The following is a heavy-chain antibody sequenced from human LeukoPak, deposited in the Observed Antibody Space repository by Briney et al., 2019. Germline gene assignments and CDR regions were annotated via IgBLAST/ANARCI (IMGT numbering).Heavy chain of an antibody. V-gene: IGHV1-69*05. Sequence: ASVKASCKASGGTFSSYAISWVRQAPGQGLEWMGGIIPIFGTANYAQKFQGRVTITTDESTSTAYTELSSLRSEDTAVYYCAREGRQTIGYSGYDPRWFDPWGQGTLVTVSS. D-gene: IGHD5-12*01. CDR1: GGTFSSYA. CDR2: IIPIFGTA. CDR3: AREGRQTIGYSGYDPRWFDP. J-gene: IGHJ5*02.